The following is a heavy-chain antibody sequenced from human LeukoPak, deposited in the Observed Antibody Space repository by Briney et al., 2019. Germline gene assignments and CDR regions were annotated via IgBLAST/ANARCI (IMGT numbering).Heavy chain of an antibody. CDR2: ISGDGGTT. CDR3: ARGDTSLGGAFDI. Sequence: GGSLRLSCAASGFNLRSYAIHWVRQAPGKGLEHVSAISGDGGTTSYAQSLKGRFTISRDNSKKVAYLQLGGLKTEDMAVYYCARGDTSLGGAFDIWGQGTMVTVSP. J-gene: IGHJ3*02. V-gene: IGHV3-64*01. D-gene: IGHD3-16*01. CDR1: GFNLRSYA.